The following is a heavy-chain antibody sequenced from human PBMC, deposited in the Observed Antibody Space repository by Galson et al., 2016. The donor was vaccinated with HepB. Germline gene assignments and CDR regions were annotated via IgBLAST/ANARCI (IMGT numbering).Heavy chain of an antibody. D-gene: IGHD3-10*01. Sequence: SVKVSCKASGYIFTNFYMHWVRQAPGQGLEWMGIINPSGGTTSYTQNFQGRVSMTTDTSASTVYMELSSLRSEDTAIYFCARESRYYGSGLVYWGQGTLVTVSS. J-gene: IGHJ4*02. V-gene: IGHV1-46*01. CDR2: INPSGGTT. CDR1: GYIFTNFY. CDR3: ARESRYYGSGLVY.